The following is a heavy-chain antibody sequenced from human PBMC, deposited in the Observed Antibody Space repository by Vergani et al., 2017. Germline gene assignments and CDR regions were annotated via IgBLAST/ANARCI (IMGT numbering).Heavy chain of an antibody. CDR2: IKSKTDGGTT. V-gene: IGHV3-15*01. D-gene: IGHD3-10*01. Sequence: EVQLVESGGGLVKPGGSLRLSCAASGFTFSNAWMSWVRQAPGKGLEWVGRIKSKTDGGTTDYAAPVKGRFTISRDNSKNTLYLQMNSLRAEDTAVYYCAKGRGSGSYTPIDYWGQGTLVTVSS. J-gene: IGHJ4*02. CDR1: GFTFSNAW. CDR3: AKGRGSGSYTPIDY.